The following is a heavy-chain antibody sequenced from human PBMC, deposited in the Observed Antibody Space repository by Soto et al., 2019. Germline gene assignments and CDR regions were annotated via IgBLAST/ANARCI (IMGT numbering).Heavy chain of an antibody. V-gene: IGHV3-15*01. D-gene: IGHD6-25*01. J-gene: IGHJ4*02. CDR2: IKSKTDGGTT. CDR1: GFTFSNAW. CDR3: TTAPGQRDPPTDY. Sequence: EVQLVESGGGLVKPGGSLRLSCAASGFTFSNAWMSWVRQAPGKGLEWVGRIKSKTDGGTTDYAAPVKGRFTISRDDSKNTLYLQMNSLKPEDTAVYYRTTAPGQRDPPTDYWGQGTLVTVSS.